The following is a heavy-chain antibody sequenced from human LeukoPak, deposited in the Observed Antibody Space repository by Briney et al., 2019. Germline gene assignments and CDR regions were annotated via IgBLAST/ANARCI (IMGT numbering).Heavy chain of an antibody. V-gene: IGHV3-49*03. J-gene: IGHJ4*02. CDR3: TRALVYGDCRYYFDY. D-gene: IGHD4-17*01. Sequence: GGSLRLSCTASGFTFGDYAMSWFRQAPGKGLEWVAFIRRFGGTTEYAASVKGRFTISRDDSKSIAYLQMTSLKTEDTAVYYCTRALVYGDCRYYFDYWGQGTLVTVSS. CDR1: GFTFGDYA. CDR2: IRRFGGTT.